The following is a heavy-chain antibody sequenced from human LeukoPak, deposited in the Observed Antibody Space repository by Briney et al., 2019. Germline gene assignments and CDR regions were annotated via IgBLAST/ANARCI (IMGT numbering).Heavy chain of an antibody. V-gene: IGHV3-30*02. CDR2: IRNDGNNN. CDR1: GFTFSNYY. Sequence: GGPLRLSCATSGFTFSNYYMHWLPQAPGKALEWVAFIRNDGNNNWYADSGKGRFTSSRDNSKNTLYLQMNSRKTEDTAVYYCAKDLTGSWSLDYWGQGTLVTVSS. CDR3: AKDLTGSWSLDY. J-gene: IGHJ4*02. D-gene: IGHD6-13*01.